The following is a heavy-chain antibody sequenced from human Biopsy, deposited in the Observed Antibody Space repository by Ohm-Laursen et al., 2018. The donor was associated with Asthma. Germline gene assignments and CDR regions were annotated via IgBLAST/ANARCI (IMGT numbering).Heavy chain of an antibody. J-gene: IGHJ4*02. CDR1: GFSLSSSGAN. D-gene: IGHD1-14*01. Sequence: TQTLTLTYSFSGFSLSSSGANVNWIRQPPGKALEWLARIDWEEDKFYSTSLRTRLTISKGSSEDQVVLTMTNMGPVDTATYYCTRHNDYWGPGILVTASS. CDR2: IDWEEDK. CDR3: TRHNDY. V-gene: IGHV2-70*04.